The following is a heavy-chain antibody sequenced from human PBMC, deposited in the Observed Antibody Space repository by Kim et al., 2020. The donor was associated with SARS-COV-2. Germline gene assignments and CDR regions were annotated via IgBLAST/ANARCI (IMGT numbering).Heavy chain of an antibody. CDR3: ARDFRQYSGGWSSPFDP. CDR2: IYYSGST. Sequence: SETLSLTCTVSGVSISSGGYYWSWIRQHPGKGLEWIGYIYYSGSTYYNPSLKSRVTISVDTSKNQFSLKLSSVTAADTAVYYCARDFRQYSGGWSSPFDPWGQGTLVTVSS. CDR1: GVSISSGGYY. D-gene: IGHD6-19*01. V-gene: IGHV4-31*03. J-gene: IGHJ5*02.